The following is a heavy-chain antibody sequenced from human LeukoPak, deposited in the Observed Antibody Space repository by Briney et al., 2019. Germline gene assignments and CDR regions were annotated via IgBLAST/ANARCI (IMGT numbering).Heavy chain of an antibody. D-gene: IGHD6-19*01. Sequence: PGGSLRLSCAASGFTFATYAMNWVRQAPGKGLEWVSDIGASSGSIYYADSVKGRFIISRDNAKNSLYLQMNGLRDEDTAVYYCARDAGSGYFDYWGQGTLVTVSS. V-gene: IGHV3-48*02. CDR1: GFTFATYA. J-gene: IGHJ4*02. CDR3: ARDAGSGYFDY. CDR2: IGASSGSI.